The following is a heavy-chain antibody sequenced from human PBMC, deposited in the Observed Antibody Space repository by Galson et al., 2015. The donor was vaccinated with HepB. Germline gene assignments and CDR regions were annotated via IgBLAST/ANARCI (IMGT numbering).Heavy chain of an antibody. J-gene: IGHJ6*03. CDR1: GYTFTSYG. CDR2: ISAYNGNT. V-gene: IGHV1-18*01. Sequence: SVKVSCKASGYTFTSYGISWVRQAPGQGLEWMGWISAYNGNTNYAQKLQGRVTMTTDTSTSTAYMELRSLRSDDTAVYYCARGRGKEWSGYFDAYYYYYMDVWGKGTTVTVSS. D-gene: IGHD3-3*01. CDR3: ARGRGKEWSGYFDAYYYYYMDV.